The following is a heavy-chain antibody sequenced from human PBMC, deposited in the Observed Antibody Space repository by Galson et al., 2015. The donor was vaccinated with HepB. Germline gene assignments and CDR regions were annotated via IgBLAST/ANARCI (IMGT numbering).Heavy chain of an antibody. J-gene: IGHJ4*02. CDR2: ISYDGGTK. Sequence: SLRLSCAASGFTFSSSGMHWVRQAPGEGLEWVAVISYDGGTKYYAESVKGRFTISRDNSKNTLYLQMNSLRAEDTAVYYCAREGDAYRSGRYGCWGQGTLVTVSS. D-gene: IGHD6-19*01. CDR3: AREGDAYRSGRYGC. CDR1: GFTFSSSG. V-gene: IGHV3-30*03.